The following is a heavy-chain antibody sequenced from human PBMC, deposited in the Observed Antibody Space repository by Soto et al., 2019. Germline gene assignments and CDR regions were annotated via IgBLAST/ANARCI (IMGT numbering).Heavy chain of an antibody. V-gene: IGHV4-34*01. CDR2: VHYSGSV. CDR3: AREDDGGDRDYYGLDV. CDR1: GGSFSGYY. Sequence: TSETLSLTCAVYGGSFSGYYWSWIRQPPGKGLEWIGYVHYSGSVLYNPSLQSRVSISVDTSKNQFSLKLSSVTAADTAVYFCAREDDGGDRDYYGLDVWGQGTTVTVSS. J-gene: IGHJ6*02. D-gene: IGHD2-21*02.